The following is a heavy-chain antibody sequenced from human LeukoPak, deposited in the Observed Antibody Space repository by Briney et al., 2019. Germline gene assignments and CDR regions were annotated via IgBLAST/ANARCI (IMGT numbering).Heavy chain of an antibody. D-gene: IGHD1-7*01. CDR3: VRHAPITGTSYSWFDP. J-gene: IGHJ5*02. V-gene: IGHV3-7*03. CDR2: IKQDGSEK. Sequence: GGSLRLSCAASGFTFSSYWMSWVRQAPGKGLEWVANIKQDGSEKYYVDSVKGRISISRDNAKNSLYLQMKNLRVEDTALYYCVRHAPITGTSYSWFDPWGQGTLVTVSS. CDR1: GFTFSSYW.